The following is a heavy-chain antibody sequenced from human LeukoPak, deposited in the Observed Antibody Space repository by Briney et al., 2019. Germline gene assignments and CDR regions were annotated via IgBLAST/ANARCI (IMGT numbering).Heavy chain of an antibody. Sequence: SETLSLTCAAYDGSFRGYYWSWIRQPPGKGLEWIGEINHSGSTNYNPSLKSRITISVDTSKKQFSLKLSSVTAADTAVYYCARGWVVVAATFFRSLDAFDIWGQGTMVTVSS. J-gene: IGHJ3*02. CDR2: INHSGST. V-gene: IGHV4-34*01. D-gene: IGHD2-15*01. CDR1: DGSFRGYY. CDR3: ARGWVVVAATFFRSLDAFDI.